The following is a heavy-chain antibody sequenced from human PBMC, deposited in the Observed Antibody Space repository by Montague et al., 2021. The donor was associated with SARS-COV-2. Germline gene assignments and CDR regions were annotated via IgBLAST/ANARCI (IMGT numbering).Heavy chain of an antibody. Sequence: SETLSPTCTVSSGSISNGIYYWGWIRQPPGKGPEWIGGSRYGGTSYYNPSLKSRVTISIDTSKNQCSLKMTAVTAADTAVYFCARQDIQLRFDLWGRGTLVTVSS. CDR1: SGSISNGIYY. D-gene: IGHD1-1*01. CDR3: ARQDIQLRFDL. V-gene: IGHV4-39*01. CDR2: SRYGGTS. J-gene: IGHJ2*01.